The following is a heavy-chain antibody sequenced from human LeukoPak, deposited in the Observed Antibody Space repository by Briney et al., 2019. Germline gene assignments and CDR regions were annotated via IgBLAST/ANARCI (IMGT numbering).Heavy chain of an antibody. V-gene: IGHV3-30*02. CDR2: IRFDENNK. CDR1: GSTFNNYG. Sequence: GGSLRLSCAASGSTFNNYGMHWVRQAPGKGLEWVAFIRFDENNKYYADSVKGRFTISRDNSKNTVYLQMNSLRAEDTAVYSCAKDITTFRDRRPFDYWGQGTLVTVSS. J-gene: IGHJ4*02. D-gene: IGHD1-14*01. CDR3: AKDITTFRDRRPFDY.